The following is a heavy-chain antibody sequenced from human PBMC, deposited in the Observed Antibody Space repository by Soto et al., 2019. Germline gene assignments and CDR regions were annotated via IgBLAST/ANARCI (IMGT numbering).Heavy chain of an antibody. Sequence: QVQLVESGGGVVQPGRSLRLSCAASGFTFSSYAMHWVRQAPGKGLEWVAVISYDGSNKYYADSVKGRFTISRDNSKNPLYLQMNSLRAEDTAVYYCARDRAPYYYDSSGYYQAWGQGTLVTVSS. J-gene: IGHJ5*02. CDR3: ARDRAPYYYDSSGYYQA. CDR1: GFTFSSYA. CDR2: ISYDGSNK. V-gene: IGHV3-30-3*01. D-gene: IGHD3-22*01.